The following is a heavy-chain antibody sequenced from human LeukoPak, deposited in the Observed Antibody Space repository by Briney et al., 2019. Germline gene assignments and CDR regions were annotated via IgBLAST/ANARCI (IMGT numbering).Heavy chain of an antibody. CDR1: GGTFSTHP. Sequence: ASVKVSCKASGGTFSTHPINWVRQAPGQGLKWMGGIIPIFGTTHYAQKFQGRVTITTDESTSTAYMELSSLRSEDTAVYYCARQIYDFLRGTYYYYYMDVWGKGTTVTVSS. D-gene: IGHD5/OR15-5a*01. CDR2: IIPIFGTT. CDR3: ARQIYDFLRGTYYYYYMDV. J-gene: IGHJ6*03. V-gene: IGHV1-69*05.